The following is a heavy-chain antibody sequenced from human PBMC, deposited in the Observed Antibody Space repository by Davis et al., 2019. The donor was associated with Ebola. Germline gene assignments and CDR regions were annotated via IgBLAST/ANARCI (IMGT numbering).Heavy chain of an antibody. CDR2: INPNSGGT. J-gene: IGHJ6*04. V-gene: IGHV1-2*06. CDR1: GYTFTDYF. Sequence: AASVKVSCKASGYTFTDYFMHWVRQAPGQGLEWMGRINPNSGGTNYAQKFQGRVTMTRDTSISIAYMELSRLRSDDTAVYYCARPRERIAVAGTKYYYYGMDVWGKGTTVTVSS. CDR3: ARPRERIAVAGTKYYYYGMDV. D-gene: IGHD6-19*01.